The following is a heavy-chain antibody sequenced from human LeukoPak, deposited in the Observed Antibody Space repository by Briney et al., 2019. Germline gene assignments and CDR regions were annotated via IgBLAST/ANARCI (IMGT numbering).Heavy chain of an antibody. CDR3: AKNKATMVRGVMVD. J-gene: IGHJ4*02. CDR1: GFTFSSYG. D-gene: IGHD3-10*01. Sequence: GGSLRLSCAASGFTFSSYGMHWVRQAPGKGLEWVAFIRYDGSNKYYADSVKGRFTISRDNSKNTLYLQMNSLRAEDTAVYYCAKNKATMVRGVMVDWGQGTLVTVSS. V-gene: IGHV3-30*02. CDR2: IRYDGSNK.